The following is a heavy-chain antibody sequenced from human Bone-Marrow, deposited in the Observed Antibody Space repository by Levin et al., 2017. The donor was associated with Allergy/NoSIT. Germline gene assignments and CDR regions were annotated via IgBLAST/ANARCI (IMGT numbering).Heavy chain of an antibody. CDR1: GFIFSNYV. CDR2: IRGSGTPT. D-gene: IGHD4/OR15-4a*01. V-gene: IGHV3-23*01. J-gene: IGHJ4*02. Sequence: GESLKISCAASGFIFSNYVMSWVHQPPGKGLEWVASIRGSGTPTYYADSVQGRFTISRDNSRNTLYLQMNSLKAEDTAVYYCAKDPTNYGWYFDYWGQGTLVTVSS. CDR3: AKDPTNYGWYFDY.